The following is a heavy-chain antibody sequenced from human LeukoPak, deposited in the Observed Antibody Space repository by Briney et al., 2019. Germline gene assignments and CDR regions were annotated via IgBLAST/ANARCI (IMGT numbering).Heavy chain of an antibody. CDR3: ARESPRTFGWRKYYGMDV. CDR2: ISYDGSNK. J-gene: IGHJ6*02. V-gene: IGHV3-30-3*01. D-gene: IGHD2/OR15-2a*01. CDR1: GFTFSSYA. Sequence: GGSLRLSCAASGFTFSSYAMHWVRQAPGKGLEWVAVISYDGSNKYYADSVKGRFTISRDNSKNTLYLQMNSLRAEDTAVYYCARESPRTFGWRKYYGMDVWGQGTTVTVSS.